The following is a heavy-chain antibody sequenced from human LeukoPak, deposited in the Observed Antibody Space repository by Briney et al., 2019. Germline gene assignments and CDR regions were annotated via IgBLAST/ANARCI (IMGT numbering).Heavy chain of an antibody. D-gene: IGHD2-2*01. CDR2: ISSSSSYI. V-gene: IGHV3-21*01. CDR1: GFTFSSYS. Sequence: GGSLRLSCAASGFTFSSYSMNWVRQAPGKGVEWVSSISSSSSYIYYADSVKGRFTISRDNAKNSLYLQMNSLRAEDTAVYYCARFLPDIVVVPAATTALYYYYGMDVWGQGTTVTVSS. J-gene: IGHJ6*02. CDR3: ARFLPDIVVVPAATTALYYYYGMDV.